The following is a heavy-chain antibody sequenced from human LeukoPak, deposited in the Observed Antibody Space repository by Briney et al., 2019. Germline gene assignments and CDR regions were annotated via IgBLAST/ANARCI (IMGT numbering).Heavy chain of an antibody. CDR1: GDSVSSNSAA. J-gene: IGHJ4*02. D-gene: IGHD3-16*01. V-gene: IGHV6-1*01. CDR3: ARNPGYDYVWGSYFLYL. CDR2: TYYRSKWFN. Sequence: SQTLSLTCAISGDSVSSNSAAWNWLRQSPSRGLEWLGRTYYRSKWFNDYAVSVKSRITINPDTSNNQFSLQLNSVTPEDTAVFCFARNPGYDYVWGSYFLYLWGQGTLVTVSS.